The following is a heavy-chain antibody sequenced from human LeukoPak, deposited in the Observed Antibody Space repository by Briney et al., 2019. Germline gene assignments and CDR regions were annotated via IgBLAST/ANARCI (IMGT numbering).Heavy chain of an antibody. CDR3: AKGGSSRPRETDY. Sequence: PGGSLRLSCAASGFTFSSYAMHWVRQAPGKGLEWVSAISGSGGSTYYADSVKGRFTISRDNSKNTLYLQMNSLRAEDTAVYYCAKGGSSRPRETDYWGQGTLVTVSS. D-gene: IGHD6-13*01. CDR2: ISGSGGST. V-gene: IGHV3-23*01. CDR1: GFTFSSYA. J-gene: IGHJ4*02.